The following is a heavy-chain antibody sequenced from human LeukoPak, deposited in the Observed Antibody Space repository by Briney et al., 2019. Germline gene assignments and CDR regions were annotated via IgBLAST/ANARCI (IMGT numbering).Heavy chain of an antibody. Sequence: SETLSLTCTVSGGSISSSSYYWGWIRQPPGKGLEWIGSIYYSGSTYYNPSLKSRVTISVDTSKNQFSLKLSSVTAADTAVYYWARHSGPGVPFDIWGQGTMVTVSS. CDR2: IYYSGST. V-gene: IGHV4-39*01. CDR1: GGSISSSSYY. D-gene: IGHD3-10*01. J-gene: IGHJ3*02. CDR3: ARHSGPGVPFDI.